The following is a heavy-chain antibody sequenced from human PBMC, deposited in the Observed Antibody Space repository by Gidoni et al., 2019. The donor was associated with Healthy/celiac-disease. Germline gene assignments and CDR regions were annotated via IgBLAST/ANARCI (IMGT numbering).Heavy chain of an antibody. CDR3: AREDGEEGMGDYYYGMDV. J-gene: IGHJ6*02. CDR2: INWNCGST. CDR1: GFPFDDYG. V-gene: IGHV3-20*04. D-gene: IGHD4-17*01. Sequence: EVQLVESGGGVVRPGGSLRLSCAASGFPFDDYGMSWVRQAPGKGLEWVSGINWNCGSTGYADSVKGRFTISRDNAKNSLYLQMNSLRAEDTALYYCAREDGEEGMGDYYYGMDVWGQGTTVTVSS.